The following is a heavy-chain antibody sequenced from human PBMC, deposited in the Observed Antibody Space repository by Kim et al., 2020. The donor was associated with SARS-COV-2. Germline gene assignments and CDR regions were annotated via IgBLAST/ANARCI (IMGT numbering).Heavy chain of an antibody. J-gene: IGHJ6*02. D-gene: IGHD3-10*01. CDR1: GFTFSNAW. CDR2: IKSKTDGGTT. Sequence: GGSLRLSCAASGFTFSNAWMSWVRQAPGKGLEWVGRIKSKTDGGTTDYAAPVKGRFTISRDDSKNTLYLQMNSLKTEDTAVYYCTKGGQWFGESFYYYYGMDVWGQGTTVTVSS. CDR3: TKGGQWFGESFYYYYGMDV. V-gene: IGHV3-15*01.